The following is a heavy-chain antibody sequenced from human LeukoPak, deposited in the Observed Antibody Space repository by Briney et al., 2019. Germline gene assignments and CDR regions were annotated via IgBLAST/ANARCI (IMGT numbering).Heavy chain of an antibody. Sequence: SETLSLTCIVSGGATSSYYWSWIRQPPGKRLEWFGYIYYSGNTNYNPSLKSRVTISIDTSKNQFSLKLSSVTAADTAVYYCARVGNGHFDYWGQGTLVTVSS. CDR1: GGATSSYY. CDR2: IYYSGNT. J-gene: IGHJ4*02. V-gene: IGHV4-59*01. CDR3: ARVGNGHFDY. D-gene: IGHD2-8*01.